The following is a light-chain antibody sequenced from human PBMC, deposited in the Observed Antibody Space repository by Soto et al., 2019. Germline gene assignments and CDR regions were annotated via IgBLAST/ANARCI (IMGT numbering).Light chain of an antibody. CDR3: YSATNNTLGA. CDR1: VLAKKY. Sequence: SYELTQPSSVSVSPGQTARITCSGDVLAKKYGRWFQQRPGQAPVLLIYKDSERPSGIPERFSGSSSGTTVTLTISGAQVEDEADYYCYSATNNTLGAFGGGTQLTVL. V-gene: IGLV3-27*01. J-gene: IGLJ2*01. CDR2: KDS.